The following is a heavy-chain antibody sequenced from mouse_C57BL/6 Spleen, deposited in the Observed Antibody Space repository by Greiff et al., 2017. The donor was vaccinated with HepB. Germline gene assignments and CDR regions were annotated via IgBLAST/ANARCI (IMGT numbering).Heavy chain of an antibody. CDR3: PGPGY. J-gene: IGHJ2*01. Sequence: EVKVEESGGGLVQPGGSMKLSCVASGFTFSNYWMNWVRQSPEKGLEWVAQIRLKSDNYATHYAVSVKGRFTISRDDSKSSVYLQMNNLRAEDTGIYCCPGPGYWGQGTTLTVSS. CDR1: GFTFSNYW. V-gene: IGHV6-3*01. CDR2: IRLKSDNYAT.